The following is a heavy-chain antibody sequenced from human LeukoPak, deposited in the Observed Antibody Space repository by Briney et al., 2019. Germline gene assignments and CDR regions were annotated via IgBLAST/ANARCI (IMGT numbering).Heavy chain of an antibody. J-gene: IGHJ4*02. V-gene: IGHV5-51*01. Sequence: GESLKISCKGSGYGFTSYWIGWVRQMPGKGLEWMGIIYPGDSDTRYSPSFQGQVTISADKSISTAYLQWSSLKASDTAMYYCARRYYYGSGSYYLDYWGQGTLVTVSS. D-gene: IGHD3-10*01. CDR1: GYGFTSYW. CDR3: ARRYYYGSGSYYLDY. CDR2: IYPGDSDT.